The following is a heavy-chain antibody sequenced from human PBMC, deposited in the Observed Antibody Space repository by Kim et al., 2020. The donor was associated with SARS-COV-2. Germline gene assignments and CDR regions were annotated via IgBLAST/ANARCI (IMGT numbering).Heavy chain of an antibody. V-gene: IGHV4-34*01. CDR3: ARGLYYDFWSGNRNWFDP. D-gene: IGHD3-3*01. CDR2: INHSGST. CDR1: GGSFSGYY. J-gene: IGHJ5*02. Sequence: SETLSLTCAVYGGSFSGYYWSWIRQPPGKGLEWIGEINHSGSTNYNPSLKSRVTISVDTSKNQFSLKLSSVTAADTAVYYCARGLYYDFWSGNRNWFDPWGQGTLVTVSS.